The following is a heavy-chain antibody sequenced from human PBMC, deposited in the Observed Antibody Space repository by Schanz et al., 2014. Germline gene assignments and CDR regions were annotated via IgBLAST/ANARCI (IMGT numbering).Heavy chain of an antibody. CDR3: VRDILHRVYDSGSP. CDR1: GFTLSNYA. CDR2: LSEGGGGT. Sequence: EMQLLESGGGLAQPGGSLRLSCAASGFTLSNYAMSWVRQAPGKGLEWVSALSEGGGGTHYADSVRGRFTISRDNAENALYLQMNSLRAEDTAVYYCVRDILHRVYDSGSPWGQGTLVTVSS. D-gene: IGHD3-10*01. V-gene: IGHV3-23*01. J-gene: IGHJ5*02.